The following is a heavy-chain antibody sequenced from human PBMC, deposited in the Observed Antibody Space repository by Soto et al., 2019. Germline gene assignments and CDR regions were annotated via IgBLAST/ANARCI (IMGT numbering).Heavy chain of an antibody. V-gene: IGHV3-74*01. Sequence: GGSLRLSCAASGFTFSSYWMHWVRQAPGKGLVWVSRINSDGSSTSYADSVKGRFTISRDNAKNTLYLQMNSLRAEDTAVYYCARMGKYYYYYYMDVWGKGTTVTVSS. J-gene: IGHJ6*03. CDR1: GFTFSSYW. CDR3: ARMGKYYYYYYMDV. CDR2: INSDGSST. D-gene: IGHD1-26*01.